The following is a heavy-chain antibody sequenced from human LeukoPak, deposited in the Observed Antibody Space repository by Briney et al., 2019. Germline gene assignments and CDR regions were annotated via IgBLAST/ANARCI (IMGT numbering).Heavy chain of an antibody. CDR3: ARPDYGGNFPYDY. V-gene: IGHV3-74*01. CDR1: GFTFSSYW. Sequence: GGSLRLSCAASGFTFSSYWMHWVRQAPGKGLVWVSRINHDGSSTTYADSVKGRFTISRDNAKNTLYLQMNSLRAEDTAVYYCARPDYGGNFPYDYWGQGTLVTVSS. CDR2: INHDGSST. J-gene: IGHJ4*02. D-gene: IGHD4-23*01.